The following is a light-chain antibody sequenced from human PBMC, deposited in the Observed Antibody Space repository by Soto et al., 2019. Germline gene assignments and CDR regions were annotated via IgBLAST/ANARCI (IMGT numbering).Light chain of an antibody. CDR1: QSVSSSY. CDR2: GAS. J-gene: IGKJ3*01. CDR3: QQSGNSPFT. V-gene: IGKV3-20*01. Sequence: EIVLTQSPGTLSLSPGERATLSCRARQSVSSSYLAWYQQRPGQAPRLLIYGASSRATGIPDRFSGSGYGKDLTLTISSLEPEDFAVYSCQQSGNSPFTFGPGTKGDIK.